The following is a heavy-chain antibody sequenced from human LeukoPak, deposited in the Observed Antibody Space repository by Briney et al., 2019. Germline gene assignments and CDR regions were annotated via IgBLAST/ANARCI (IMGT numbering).Heavy chain of an antibody. CDR3: ARVARYSGSYADYFDY. J-gene: IGHJ4*02. D-gene: IGHD1-26*01. Sequence: QPGRSLRLSCAASGFTFSSYGMHWVRQAPGKGLEWVAVIWYDGSNKYYADSVKGRFTISRDNSKNTLYLQMNSLRAEDTAVYYCARVARYSGSYADYFDYWGQGTLVTVSS. CDR1: GFTFSSYG. V-gene: IGHV3-33*01. CDR2: IWYDGSNK.